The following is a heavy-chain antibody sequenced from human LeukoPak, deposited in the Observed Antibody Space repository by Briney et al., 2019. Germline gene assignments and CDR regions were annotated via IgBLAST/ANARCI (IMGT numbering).Heavy chain of an antibody. D-gene: IGHD3-10*01. CDR1: GGSISSYY. Sequence: PSETLSLTCTVSGGSISSYYWSWIRQPPGKGLEWIGYIYYSGSTNYNPSLKSRVTISVDTSKNQFSLKLSSVTAADTAVYYCARVRAGYYYGSGSYSAAPGFAFDIWGQGTMVTVSS. J-gene: IGHJ3*02. V-gene: IGHV4-59*01. CDR3: ARVRAGYYYGSGSYSAAPGFAFDI. CDR2: IYYSGST.